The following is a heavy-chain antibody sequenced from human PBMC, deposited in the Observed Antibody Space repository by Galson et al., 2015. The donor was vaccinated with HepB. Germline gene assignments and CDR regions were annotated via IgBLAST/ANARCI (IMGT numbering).Heavy chain of an antibody. J-gene: IGHJ4*02. CDR1: GFTFSNAW. V-gene: IGHV3-15*01. Sequence: SLRLSCAASGFTFSNAWMSWVRQAPGKGLEWVGRIKSKTDGGTTDYAAPVKGRFTISRDDSKNTLYLQMNSLKTEDTAVYYCTTGVIMITFGGVMGDYWVQGTLVTVSS. CDR2: IKSKTDGGTT. D-gene: IGHD3-16*01. CDR3: TTGVIMITFGGVMGDY.